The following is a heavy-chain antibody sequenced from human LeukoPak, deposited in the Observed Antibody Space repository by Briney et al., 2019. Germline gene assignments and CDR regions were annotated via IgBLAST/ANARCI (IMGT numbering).Heavy chain of an antibody. J-gene: IGHJ6*02. Sequence: ASVKVSCKASGYTSTSYGISWVRQAPGQGLEWMGWISAYNGNTNYAQRLQGRATMTTDTSTSTAYMELRSLRSDDTAVYYCARGAYSYGPKYYYYGMDVWGQGTTVTVSS. CDR2: ISAYNGNT. D-gene: IGHD5-18*01. CDR1: GYTSTSYG. CDR3: ARGAYSYGPKYYYYGMDV. V-gene: IGHV1-18*01.